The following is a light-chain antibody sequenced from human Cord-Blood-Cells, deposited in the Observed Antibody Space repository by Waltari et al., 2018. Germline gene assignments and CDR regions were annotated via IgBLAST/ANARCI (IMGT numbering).Light chain of an antibody. CDR1: SSNIGSNT. J-gene: IGLJ3*02. CDR3: AAWDDSLNGWV. CDR2: SNN. Sequence: QSVLTQPPSASGTPGQRVTISCSGSSSNIGSNTVNWYQQRPGTAPKLLLYSNNRRPCGVPDRFSGSKSGTSASLAISGLQSEDEADYYCAAWDDSLNGWVFGGGTKLTVL. V-gene: IGLV1-44*01.